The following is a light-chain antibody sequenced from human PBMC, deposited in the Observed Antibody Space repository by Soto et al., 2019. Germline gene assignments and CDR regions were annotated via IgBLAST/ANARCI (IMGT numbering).Light chain of an antibody. CDR3: CSYAGSSWV. V-gene: IGLV2-11*01. J-gene: IGLJ3*02. Sequence: QSALTQPRPVSGSPGQSVTISCTGTSSDVGGYNYVSWYQQDPGKAPKLMIYDVSKRPSGVPDRFSGSKSGNTASLTISGLQAEDETDYYCCSYAGSSWVFGGGTKVTVL. CDR2: DVS. CDR1: SSDVGGYNY.